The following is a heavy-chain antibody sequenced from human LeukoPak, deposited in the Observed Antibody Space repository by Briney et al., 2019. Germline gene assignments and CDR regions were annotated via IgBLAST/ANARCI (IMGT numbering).Heavy chain of an antibody. D-gene: IGHD3-10*01. Sequence: SETLSLTCTVSGYSISSGYYWGWIRQPAGKGLEWIGRIYTSGSTNYNPSLKSRVTISVDTSKNQFSLKLSSVTAADTAVYYCARETYYYGSGSYPDYWGQGTLVTVSS. CDR1: GYSISSGYY. V-gene: IGHV4-61*02. CDR2: IYTSGST. CDR3: ARETYYYGSGSYPDY. J-gene: IGHJ4*02.